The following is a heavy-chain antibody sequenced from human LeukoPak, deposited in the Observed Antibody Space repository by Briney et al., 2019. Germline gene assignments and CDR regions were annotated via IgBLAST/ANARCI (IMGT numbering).Heavy chain of an antibody. CDR2: INHNGNVN. CDR3: ARGGGLDV. CDR1: RFTFSSYW. V-gene: IGHV3-7*03. D-gene: IGHD3-16*01. Sequence: PGGSLRLSCAASRFTFSSYWMNWARQAPGKGLEWVASINHNGNVNYCVDSVKGRFTISRDNAKNSLYLQMSNLRAEDTAVYFCARGGGLDVWGQGATVTVSS. J-gene: IGHJ6*02.